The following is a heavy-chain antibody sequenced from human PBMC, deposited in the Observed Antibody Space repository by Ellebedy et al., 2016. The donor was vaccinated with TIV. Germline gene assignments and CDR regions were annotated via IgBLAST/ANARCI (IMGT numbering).Heavy chain of an antibody. J-gene: IGHJ4*02. D-gene: IGHD6-19*01. CDR3: ARGSVAGTLYYFDY. Sequence: ASVKVSCKASGYTFTGYYMHWVRQAPGQGLEWMGGIIPIFGAANYAQKFQGRVTITADKSTSTAYMELSSLRSEDTAVYYCARGSVAGTLYYFDYWGQGTLVTVSS. V-gene: IGHV1-69*06. CDR1: GYTFTGYY. CDR2: IIPIFGAA.